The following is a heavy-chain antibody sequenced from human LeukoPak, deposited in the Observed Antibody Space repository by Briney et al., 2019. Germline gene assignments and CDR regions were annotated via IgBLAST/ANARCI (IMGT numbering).Heavy chain of an antibody. D-gene: IGHD5-12*01. CDR3: AREVATDYYGTDV. CDR2: IYYSGST. J-gene: IGHJ6*02. V-gene: IGHV4-31*03. CDR1: GGSISSGGYY. Sequence: SETLSLTCTVSGGSISSGGYYWSRIRQHPGKGLEWIGYIYYSGSTYYNPSLKSRVTISVDTSKNQFSVKLSSVTAADTAVYYCAREVATDYYGTDVWGQGTTVTVSS.